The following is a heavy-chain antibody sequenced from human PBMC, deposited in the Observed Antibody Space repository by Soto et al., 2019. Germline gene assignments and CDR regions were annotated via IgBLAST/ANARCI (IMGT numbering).Heavy chain of an antibody. V-gene: IGHV4-30-4*01. CDR3: ARGQESEYYYDSSGYFLF. Sequence: QVQLQESGPGLVKPSQTLSLTCTVSGGSISSGDYYWSWIRQPPGKGLEWIGYIYYSGSTYYHPSLKSRVTISVDTSKNQFSLKMSSVTAADTAVYYCARGQESEYYYDSSGYFLFWGQGTLVTVSS. D-gene: IGHD3-22*01. CDR1: GGSISSGDYY. CDR2: IYYSGST. J-gene: IGHJ4*02.